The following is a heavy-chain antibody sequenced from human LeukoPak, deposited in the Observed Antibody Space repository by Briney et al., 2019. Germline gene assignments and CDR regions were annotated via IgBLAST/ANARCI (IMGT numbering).Heavy chain of an antibody. CDR3: ARLPSSGWYDPELVGMDV. V-gene: IGHV4-59*08. CDR2: IYYSGST. Sequence: PSGTLSLTCTVSGGSISRYYWSWIRQPPAKGLQWIGRIYYSGSTNYNPTLKSRVTIAVGTSKNQFSLWLSSVTAAHTPVYYRARLPSSGWYDPELVGMDVWGQGITVIVSS. J-gene: IGHJ6*02. CDR1: GGSISRYY. D-gene: IGHD6-19*01.